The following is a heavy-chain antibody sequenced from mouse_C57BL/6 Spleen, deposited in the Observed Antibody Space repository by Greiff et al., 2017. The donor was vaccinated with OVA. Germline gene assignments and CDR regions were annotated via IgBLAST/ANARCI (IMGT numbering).Heavy chain of an antibody. D-gene: IGHD1-1*01. CDR1: GFNIKDDY. J-gene: IGHJ3*01. CDR3: TVVATDAY. V-gene: IGHV14-4*01. CDR2: IDPENGDT. Sequence: VQLKESGAELVRPGASVKLSCTASGFNIKDDYMHWVKQRPEQGLEWIGWIDPENGDTEYASKFQGKATITADTSSNTAYLQLSSLTSEDTAVYYCTVVATDAYWGQGTLVTVSA.